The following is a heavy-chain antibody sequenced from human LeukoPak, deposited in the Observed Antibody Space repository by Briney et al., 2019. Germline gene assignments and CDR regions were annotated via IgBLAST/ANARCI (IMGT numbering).Heavy chain of an antibody. D-gene: IGHD3-22*01. CDR1: GYTLTELS. J-gene: IGHJ5*02. Sequence: ASVTVSCTVSGYTLTELSMHWVRQAPGKGLEWMGGFDPEDGETIYAQKFQGRVTMTEDTSTDTAYMELSSLRSEDTAVYYCATVVVYYDSSGYTNWFDPWGQGTLVTVSS. V-gene: IGHV1-24*01. CDR3: ATVVVYYDSSGYTNWFDP. CDR2: FDPEDGET.